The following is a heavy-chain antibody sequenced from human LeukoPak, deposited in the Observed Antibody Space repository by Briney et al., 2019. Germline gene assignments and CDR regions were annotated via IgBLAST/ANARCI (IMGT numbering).Heavy chain of an antibody. J-gene: IGHJ6*03. D-gene: IGHD4/OR15-4a*01. CDR1: GGSISSYY. CDR2: IYYSGST. V-gene: IGHV4-59*01. Sequence: SETLSLTCTVSGGSISSYYWSWIRQPPGKGLEWIGYIYYSGSTNYNPSLKSRVTISVDTSKNQFSLKLSSVTAADTAVYYCARGIGTIFYYYMDVWGKGTTVTASS. CDR3: ARGIGTIFYYYMDV.